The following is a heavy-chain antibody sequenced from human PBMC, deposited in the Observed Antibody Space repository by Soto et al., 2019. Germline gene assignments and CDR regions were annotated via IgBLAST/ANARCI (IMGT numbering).Heavy chain of an antibody. J-gene: IGHJ4*02. CDR3: ARENEQWVAADN. Sequence: VQLVESGGGLVKHGGSLRLSCAASGFTFSDYYMSWLRQAPGKGLEWVSYITSSGGTIYYADSVKGRFTISRDNAKNSRYLQMNSLRAEDTAVYYCARENEQWVAADNWGQGTLVTVSS. D-gene: IGHD6-19*01. CDR1: GFTFSDYY. V-gene: IGHV3-11*01. CDR2: ITSSGGTI.